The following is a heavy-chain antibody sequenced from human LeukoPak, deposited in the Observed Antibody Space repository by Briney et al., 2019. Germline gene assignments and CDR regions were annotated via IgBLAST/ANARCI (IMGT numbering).Heavy chain of an antibody. J-gene: IGHJ4*02. D-gene: IGHD6-19*01. CDR2: IYSTGST. CDR1: GGSISRGNYY. V-gene: IGHV4-61*02. CDR3: AREVYSSGWKFDY. Sequence: SETLSLTCTVSGGSISRGNYYWSWIRQPAGKGLECIGRIYSTGSTNYNPSLKSRVTISVDTSKNQFSLMMSSVTAADTAVYYCAREVYSSGWKFDYWGQGTLVTVSS.